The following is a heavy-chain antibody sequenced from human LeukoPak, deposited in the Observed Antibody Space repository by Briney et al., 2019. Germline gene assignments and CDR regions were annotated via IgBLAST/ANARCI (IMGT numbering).Heavy chain of an antibody. CDR3: ARAKGP. CDR2: ISYAGTNK. J-gene: IGHJ5*02. Sequence: GGSLRLSCAASGFTFSSYVMNWVRQAPGKGLEWVAVISYAGTNKYYADSVKGRFTISRDNAKNTLNLQMNSLRAEDTAVYYCARAKGPWGQGTLVTVSS. CDR1: GFTFSSYV. V-gene: IGHV3-30*04.